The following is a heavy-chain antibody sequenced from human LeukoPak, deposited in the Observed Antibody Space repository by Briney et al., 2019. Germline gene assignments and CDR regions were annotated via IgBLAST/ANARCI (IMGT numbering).Heavy chain of an antibody. CDR2: IYTSGST. Sequence: SETLSLTCTVSGGSISSGSYYWSWIRQPAGKGLEWIGRIYTSGSTNYNPSLKSRVTISVDTSKNQFSLKLSSVTAADTAVYYCARGDYDFWSGQGATTLDYWGQGTLVTVSS. V-gene: IGHV4-61*02. J-gene: IGHJ4*02. CDR1: GGSISSGSYY. CDR3: ARGDYDFWSGQGATTLDY. D-gene: IGHD3-3*01.